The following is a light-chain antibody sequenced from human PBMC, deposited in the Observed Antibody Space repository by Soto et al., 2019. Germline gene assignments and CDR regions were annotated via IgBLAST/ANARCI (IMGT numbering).Light chain of an antibody. J-gene: IGKJ1*01. CDR2: AGT. CDR3: QEYNSALWT. Sequence: DIQMTQSPSSLSASVGDRVTITCRASQDISNYLAWYQQKQGKAPKLVIYAGTTLQSGVPSRFSGSGSGTDFTLTISSLQPEDVATFYCQEYNSALWTFGQGTKVEIK. CDR1: QDISNY. V-gene: IGKV1-27*01.